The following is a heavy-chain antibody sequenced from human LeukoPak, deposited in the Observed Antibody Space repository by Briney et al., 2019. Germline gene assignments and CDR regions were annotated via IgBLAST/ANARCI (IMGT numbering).Heavy chain of an antibody. CDR2: ISNSGAII. Sequence: GGSLRLSCAASGFAFRDYYMDWVRQAPGKGLEWVAYISNSGAIIYYAESVKGRFTISRDNAKNSLYLQMNSLRAEDTALYYCARDLAMAGRDLDYWGQGTLVTVSS. CDR1: GFAFRDYY. J-gene: IGHJ4*02. D-gene: IGHD6-19*01. CDR3: ARDLAMAGRDLDY. V-gene: IGHV3-11*01.